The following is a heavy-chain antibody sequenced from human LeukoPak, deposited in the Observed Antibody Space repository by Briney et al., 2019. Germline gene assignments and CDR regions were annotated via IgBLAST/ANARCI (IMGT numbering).Heavy chain of an antibody. CDR2: IYTTGST. CDR3: ARTAERQQMVQGTYFYYYFMDV. V-gene: IGHV4-4*07. D-gene: IGHD6-13*01. Sequence: SETLSLTCSVSGASISGYYWTWIRQPAGRGLEWIGRIYTTGSTKYNPSLKSRVIMSVDASKYQFSLNLTSVTAADTAVYFCARTAERQQMVQGTYFYYYFMDVWAKGTTVTISS. J-gene: IGHJ6*03. CDR1: GASISGYY.